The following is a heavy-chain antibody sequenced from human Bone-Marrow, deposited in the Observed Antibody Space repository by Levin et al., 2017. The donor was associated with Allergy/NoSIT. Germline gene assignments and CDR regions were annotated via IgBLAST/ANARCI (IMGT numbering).Heavy chain of an antibody. V-gene: IGHV3-30-3*01. CDR2: TSHNEGNQ. CDR3: ATSRGVGVAVNKWYFVY. J-gene: IGHJ4*02. D-gene: IGHD6-19*01. CDR1: GFTFSGQA. Sequence: PGGSLRLSCVASGFTFSGQAMHWVRQAPGKGLEWVAATSHNEGNQYYADSVKGRFTISRDNSKNTLFLQMNSLRAEDTAVFYCATSRGVGVAVNKWYFVYWGQGTLVIVSS.